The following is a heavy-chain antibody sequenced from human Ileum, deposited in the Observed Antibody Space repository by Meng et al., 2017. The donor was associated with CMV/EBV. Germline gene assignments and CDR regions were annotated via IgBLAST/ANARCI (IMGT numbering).Heavy chain of an antibody. D-gene: IGHD6-13*01. CDR2: INTNTGNP. V-gene: IGHV7-4-1*02. CDR1: GYDFMTYG. CDR3: TRGAGAHSAKYNY. Sequence: CQPSGYDFMTYGINWVREAPGQRLEWMGWINTNTGNPTYAPDFTGRFLFSLDASVSTAYLQISGLRAEDTAVYYCTRGAGAHSAKYNYRGQGTLVTVSS. J-gene: IGHJ4*02.